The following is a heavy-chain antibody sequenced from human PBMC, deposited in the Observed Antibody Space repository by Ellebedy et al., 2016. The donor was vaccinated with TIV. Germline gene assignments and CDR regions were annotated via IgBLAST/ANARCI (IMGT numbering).Heavy chain of an antibody. CDR2: ISNDGRSK. CDR3: APGGTTTVKKGFGY. D-gene: IGHD4-17*01. Sequence: GESLKISCVASGFIFSDYGMHWVRQPPGKGREWVAVISNDGRSKKHADSVRGRFTISRDNSKSTLYLQMDSLRADDTAVYYCAPGGTTTVKKGFGYWGQGTLVTVSS. V-gene: IGHV3-30*03. J-gene: IGHJ4*02. CDR1: GFIFSDYG.